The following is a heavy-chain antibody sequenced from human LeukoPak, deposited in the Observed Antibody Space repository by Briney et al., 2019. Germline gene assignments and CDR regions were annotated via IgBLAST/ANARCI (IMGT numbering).Heavy chain of an antibody. V-gene: IGHV3-7*01. CDR2: IKEDGSRQ. J-gene: IGHJ4*02. D-gene: IGHD3-10*01. CDR1: GFTFSSYW. Sequence: GGSLRLSCAASGFTFSSYWMSWVRQAPGKGLEWAATIKEDGSRQYYVDSVKGRFTISRDNAQNSLYLQMNNLRAEDTAIYYCARSYGHSIDYWGQGTLVTVSS. CDR3: ARSYGHSIDY.